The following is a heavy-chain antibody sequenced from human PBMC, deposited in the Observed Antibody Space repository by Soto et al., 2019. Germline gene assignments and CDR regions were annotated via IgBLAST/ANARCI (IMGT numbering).Heavy chain of an antibody. Sequence: EVQLVESGGGLVQPGGSLKLSCAASGFTFSGSAMHWVRQASGKGLEWVGRIRSKTNNYATAYAASLKGRFTISRDDSKNMAYLQLNSLQTDDTAVYYCTSHSPDDMMRTWGQGTLVTVSS. V-gene: IGHV3-73*02. CDR3: TSHSPDDMMRT. J-gene: IGHJ5*02. CDR2: IRSKTNNYAT. CDR1: GFTFSGSA. D-gene: IGHD3-16*01.